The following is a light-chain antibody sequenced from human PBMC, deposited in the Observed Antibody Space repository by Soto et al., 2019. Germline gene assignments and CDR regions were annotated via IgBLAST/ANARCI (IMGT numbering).Light chain of an antibody. Sequence: EVVMTQSPATLSVSPGDRATLSCRASQSVSSNLAWYQQKPGQAPRLLIYGASTRATGIPARFSGSGSGTEFTRTISSLQSEDFAIYYCQQYNNWPPVTFGGGTKVEIK. CDR1: QSVSSN. J-gene: IGKJ4*01. CDR2: GAS. V-gene: IGKV3-15*01. CDR3: QQYNNWPPVT.